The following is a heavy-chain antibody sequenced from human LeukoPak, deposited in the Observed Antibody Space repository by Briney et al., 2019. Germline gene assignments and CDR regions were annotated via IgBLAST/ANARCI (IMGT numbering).Heavy chain of an antibody. Sequence: PGGSLRLSCAASGFTVSSNYMSWVRQAPGKGLEWVSVIYSGGSTYYADSVKGRFTISRDNSKNTLYLQMNSLRAEDTAVYYCARGALTYYDSSQLNWGQGTLVTVSS. V-gene: IGHV3-66*02. D-gene: IGHD3-22*01. CDR3: ARGALTYYDSSQLN. CDR2: IYSGGST. CDR1: GFTVSSNY. J-gene: IGHJ4*02.